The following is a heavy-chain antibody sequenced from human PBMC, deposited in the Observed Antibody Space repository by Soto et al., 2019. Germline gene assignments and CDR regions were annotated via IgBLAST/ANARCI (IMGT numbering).Heavy chain of an antibody. J-gene: IGHJ6*02. CDR3: ARAADSSGGYYYYGMDV. Sequence: GGSLRLSCAASGFTFSSYDMHWVRQAPGKGLEWVSAIGTAGDTYYPGSVKGRFTISRENAKNSLYLQMNSLRAGDTAVYYCARAADSSGGYYYYGMDVWGQGTTVTVSS. CDR1: GFTFSSYD. V-gene: IGHV3-13*01. D-gene: IGHD6-19*01. CDR2: IGTAGDT.